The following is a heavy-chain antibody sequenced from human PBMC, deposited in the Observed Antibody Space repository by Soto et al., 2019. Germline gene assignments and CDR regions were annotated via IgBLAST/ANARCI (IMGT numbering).Heavy chain of an antibody. Sequence: PSETLSLTCTVSGGSISSGDYYWSWIRQPPGKGLEWIGYIYYSGSTYYNPSLKSRVTISVDTSRNQFSLKLSSVTAADTAVYYCDRGDGDLEWLSYYGMDVWGQGTTVTVSS. CDR3: DRGDGDLEWLSYYGMDV. V-gene: IGHV4-30-4*01. CDR2: IYYSGST. CDR1: GGSISSGDYY. J-gene: IGHJ6*02. D-gene: IGHD3-3*01.